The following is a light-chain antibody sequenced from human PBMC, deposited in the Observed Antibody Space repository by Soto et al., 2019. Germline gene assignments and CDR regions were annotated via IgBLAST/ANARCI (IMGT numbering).Light chain of an antibody. V-gene: IGKV3D-15*01. CDR3: QQYGSSRT. Sequence: EIVMTQSPATLSVSPGERATLSCRTSQTVLTNLAWYQQKPGQAPRLLVYGASTRATGIPASFSGSGSGTEFTLTISSLQSEDFAVYYCQQYGSSRTFGQGTKV. CDR1: QTVLTN. CDR2: GAS. J-gene: IGKJ1*01.